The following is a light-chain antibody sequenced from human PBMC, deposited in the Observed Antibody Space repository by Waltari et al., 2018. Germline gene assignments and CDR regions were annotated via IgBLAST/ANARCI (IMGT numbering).Light chain of an antibody. J-gene: IGKJ2*01. CDR1: QSISSY. CDR3: QQSYSIPYT. V-gene: IGKV1-39*01. Sequence: DIQMTQSPSSLSASVGDSVTITCRASQSISSYLNWYQLKPGQAPKLLIFAASTLQSGVPSRFSGSGSVTDFTLTINCLQPADFATYHCQQSYSIPYTFGQGTKLEIK. CDR2: AAS.